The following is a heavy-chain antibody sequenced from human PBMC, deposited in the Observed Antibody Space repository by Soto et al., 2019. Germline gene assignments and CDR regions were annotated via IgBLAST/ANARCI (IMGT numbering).Heavy chain of an antibody. CDR2: ISGSGGST. D-gene: IGHD3-10*01. CDR1: GFTFSSYA. J-gene: IGHJ5*02. V-gene: IGHV3-23*01. Sequence: GGSLRLSCAASGFTFSSYAMSWVRQAPGKGLEWVSAISGSGGSTYYADSVKGRFTISRNNSKNTLYLQMNSLRAEDTAVYYCAKAVYGSYWRSWFDPWGQGTLVTVSS. CDR3: AKAVYGSYWRSWFDP.